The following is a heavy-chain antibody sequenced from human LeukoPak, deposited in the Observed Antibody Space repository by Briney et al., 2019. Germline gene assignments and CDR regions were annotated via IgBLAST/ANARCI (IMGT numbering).Heavy chain of an antibody. V-gene: IGHV4-59*01. CDR2: IYYSGST. Sequence: PSETLSLTRTVSGGSISGYYWSWIRQPPGKGLEWIGNIYYSGSTNYNPSLKSRVTISVDTSKNQFSLKLSSVTAADTAIYYCARGRSERSFDYWGQGTLVTVSS. D-gene: IGHD1-1*01. CDR1: GGSISGYY. CDR3: ARGRSERSFDY. J-gene: IGHJ4*02.